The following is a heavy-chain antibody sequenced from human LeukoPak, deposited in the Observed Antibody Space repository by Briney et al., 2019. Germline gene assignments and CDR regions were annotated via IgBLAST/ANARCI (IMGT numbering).Heavy chain of an antibody. J-gene: IGHJ3*02. Sequence: ASVKVSCKASGYTFTDYYMHWLRHAPGQGLEWMGWINPSRGGTNYAQKFQARVTMTRDTSIATTYMELNRLTSDDTAVYFCAREMDSSEAFDIWGQRTLVTVSS. D-gene: IGHD3-22*01. CDR2: INPSRGGT. CDR3: AREMDSSEAFDI. CDR1: GYTFTDYY. V-gene: IGHV1-2*02.